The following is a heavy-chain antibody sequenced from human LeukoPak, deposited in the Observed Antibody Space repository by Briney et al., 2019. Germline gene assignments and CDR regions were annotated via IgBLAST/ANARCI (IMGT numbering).Heavy chain of an antibody. D-gene: IGHD1-26*01. Sequence: GGSLRLSCAASGFTFSSYWMSWVRQAPGKGLEWVANIKQDGSEKYYVDSVKGRFTISRDNSKNTLYLQMNSLRAEDTAVYYCARERWELPHDAFDIWGQGTMVTVSS. CDR1: GFTFSSYW. CDR3: ARERWELPHDAFDI. J-gene: IGHJ3*02. CDR2: IKQDGSEK. V-gene: IGHV3-7*01.